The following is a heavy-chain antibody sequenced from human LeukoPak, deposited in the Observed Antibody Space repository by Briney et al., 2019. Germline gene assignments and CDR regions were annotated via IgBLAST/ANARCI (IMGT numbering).Heavy chain of an antibody. CDR3: ATDNYSSGWYDYYYYYGMDV. CDR1: GYTLTELS. CDR2: FDPEDGET. J-gene: IGHJ6*04. D-gene: IGHD6-19*01. Sequence: ASVKVSCKVSGYTLTELSMHWGRQAPGKGLEWMGGFDPEDGETIYAQKFQGRVTMTEDTSTDTAYMELSSLRSEDTAVYYCATDNYSSGWYDYYYYYGMDVWGKGTTVTVSS. V-gene: IGHV1-24*01.